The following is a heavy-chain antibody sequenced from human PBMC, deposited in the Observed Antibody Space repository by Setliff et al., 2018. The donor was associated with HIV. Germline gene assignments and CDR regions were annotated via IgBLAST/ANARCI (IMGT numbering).Heavy chain of an antibody. V-gene: IGHV4-38-2*01. CDR3: ARHGGITGTTDAFDI. J-gene: IGHJ3*02. CDR2: IYHSGST. Sequence: SETLSLTCAVSTYSISSGYYWGWIRLPPGKGLEWIGSIYHSGSTYYNPSLKSRVTISVDTSKNQFSLRLSSVTAADTAVYYCARHGGITGTTDAFDIWGQGTMVTVSS. CDR1: TYSISSGYY. D-gene: IGHD1-7*01.